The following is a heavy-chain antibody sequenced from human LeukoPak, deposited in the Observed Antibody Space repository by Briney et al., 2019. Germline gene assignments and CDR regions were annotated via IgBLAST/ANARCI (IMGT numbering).Heavy chain of an antibody. J-gene: IGHJ4*02. CDR2: INQNGMT. CDR1: RGSFIGYY. V-gene: IGHV4-34*01. CDR3: ARDSLFQYGDTVGYYFDY. Sequence: SETLSLTCAVYRGSFIGYYWSWIRQPPGKGLEWIADINQNGMTNYNPSLKSRVTMSVDSSKKQFSLMLTSVTAADTAVYYCARDSLFQYGDTVGYYFDYWGQGTLVTVSS. D-gene: IGHD4-17*01.